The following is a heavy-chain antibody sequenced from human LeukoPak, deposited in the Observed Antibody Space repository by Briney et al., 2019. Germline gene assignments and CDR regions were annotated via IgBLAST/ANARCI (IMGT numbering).Heavy chain of an antibody. CDR2: ISSSSSYI. CDR1: GFTFSSYS. CDR3: ARGHVSRFLEWLFHPFDY. J-gene: IGHJ4*02. D-gene: IGHD3-3*01. V-gene: IGHV3-21*01. Sequence: GGSLRLSCAASGFTFSSYSMNWVRQAPGKGLEWVSSISSSSSYIYYADSVKGRFTISRDNAKNSLYLQMNSLRAEDTAVYYCARGHVSRFLEWLFHPFDYWGQGTLVTVSS.